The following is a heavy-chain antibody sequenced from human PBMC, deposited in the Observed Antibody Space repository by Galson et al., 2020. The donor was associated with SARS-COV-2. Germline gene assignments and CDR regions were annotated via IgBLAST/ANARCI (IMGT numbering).Heavy chain of an antibody. D-gene: IGHD3-3*01. V-gene: IGHV4-59*01. Sequence: SETLSLTCTVSGGSISSYYWSWIRQPPGEGLEWIGYIYYSGSTNYNPSLKSRVTISVDTSKNQFSLKLSSVTAADTAVYYCARGAEYYDFWSGYYRGWFDPWGQGTLVTVSS. J-gene: IGHJ5*02. CDR2: IYYSGST. CDR3: ARGAEYYDFWSGYYRGWFDP. CDR1: GGSISSYY.